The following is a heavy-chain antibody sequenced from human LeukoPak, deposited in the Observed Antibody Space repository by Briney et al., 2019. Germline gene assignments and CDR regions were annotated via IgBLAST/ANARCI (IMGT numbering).Heavy chain of an antibody. CDR1: GYTFTSYD. Sequence: ASVKVSCKASGYTFTSYDINWVRQATGQGLEWMGWMNPNRGNTGYAQKFQGRVTMTRNTSISKAYMELSSLRSDDTAVYYCARGPGRWLQKSHGGDYWGQGTLVTVSS. D-gene: IGHD5-24*01. V-gene: IGHV1-8*01. CDR2: MNPNRGNT. CDR3: ARGPGRWLQKSHGGDY. J-gene: IGHJ4*02.